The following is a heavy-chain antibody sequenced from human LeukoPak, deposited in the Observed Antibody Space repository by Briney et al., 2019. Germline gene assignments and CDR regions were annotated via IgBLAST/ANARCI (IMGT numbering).Heavy chain of an antibody. Sequence: ASVKVSCKASGYTFTGYYMHWVRQAPGQGLEWMGWVNPNSGGTNYAQKFQGRVTMTRDTSISTAYMELSRLRSDDTAVYYCARDLQVPSYGMDVWGQGTTVTVSS. V-gene: IGHV1-2*02. J-gene: IGHJ6*02. CDR3: ARDLQVPSYGMDV. CDR1: GYTFTGYY. CDR2: VNPNSGGT.